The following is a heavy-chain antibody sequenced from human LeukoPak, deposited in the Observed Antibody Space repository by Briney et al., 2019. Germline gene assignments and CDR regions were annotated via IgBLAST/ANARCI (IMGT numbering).Heavy chain of an antibody. Sequence: PSETLSLTCAVYGGSFSGYYWSWIRQPPGKGLEWIGEINHSGSTNYNPSLKSRVTISVDTSKNQFSLKLSSVTAADTAVYYCARGPGYDYVWGSYRYTPSYFDYWGQGTLVTVSS. CDR2: INHSGST. CDR1: GGSFSGYY. D-gene: IGHD3-16*02. V-gene: IGHV4-34*01. J-gene: IGHJ4*02. CDR3: ARGPGYDYVWGSYRYTPSYFDY.